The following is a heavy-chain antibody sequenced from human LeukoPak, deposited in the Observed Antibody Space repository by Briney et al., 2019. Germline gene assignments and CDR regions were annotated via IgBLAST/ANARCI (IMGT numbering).Heavy chain of an antibody. CDR1: GGSISSSNW. J-gene: IGHJ4*02. Sequence: SETLSLTCAVSGGSISSSNWWSWVRQPPGKGLEWIGEIYHSGSTNYNPSLKSRVTISVDTSKNQFSLKLSSVTAADTAVYYCARKGRRITMVRGVINFNDYWGQGTLVTVSS. V-gene: IGHV4-4*02. CDR3: ARKGRRITMVRGVINFNDY. CDR2: IYHSGST. D-gene: IGHD3-10*01.